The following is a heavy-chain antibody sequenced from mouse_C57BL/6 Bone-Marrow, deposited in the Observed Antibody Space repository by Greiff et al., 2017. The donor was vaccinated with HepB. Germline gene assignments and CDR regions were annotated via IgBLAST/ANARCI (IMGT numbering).Heavy chain of an antibody. D-gene: IGHD3-2*02. J-gene: IGHJ3*01. Sequence: QVQLQQPGAELVRPGSSVKLSCKASGYTFTSYWMDWVKQRPGQGLEWIGNIYPSDSATHYNQKFKDKATLTVDKSSSTAYMQISSLTSEDSAVYYCARGVRQRRLSWFAYWGQGTLVTVSA. CDR1: GYTFTSYW. CDR3: ARGVRQRRLSWFAY. V-gene: IGHV1-61*01. CDR2: IYPSDSAT.